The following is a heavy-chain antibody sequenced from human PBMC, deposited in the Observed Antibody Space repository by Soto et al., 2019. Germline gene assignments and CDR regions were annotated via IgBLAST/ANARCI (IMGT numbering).Heavy chain of an antibody. D-gene: IGHD2-2*03. Sequence: SVKVSCKASGGTFSSHAISWVRQAPGRGLEWMGGIIPIFGTTNYAQNFRARVTITADESTSTAYMELSSFTSEDTAVYYCGSVGYCSSTNCLFYYYHYGMDVWGQGTTVTVSS. CDR2: IIPIFGTT. J-gene: IGHJ6*02. V-gene: IGHV1-69*13. CDR3: GSVGYCSSTNCLFYYYHYGMDV. CDR1: GGTFSSHA.